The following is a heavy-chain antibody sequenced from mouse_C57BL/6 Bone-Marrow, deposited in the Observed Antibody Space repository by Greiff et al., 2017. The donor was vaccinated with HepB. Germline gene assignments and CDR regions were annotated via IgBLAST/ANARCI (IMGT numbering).Heavy chain of an antibody. V-gene: IGHV1-26*01. Sequence: VQLQQSGPELVKPGASVKISCKASGYTFTDYYMNWVKQSHGKSLEWIGDINPNNGGTSYNQKFKGKATLTVDKSSSTAYMELRSLTSEDSAVYYCIYGNAAWFAYWGQGTLVTVSA. J-gene: IGHJ3*01. D-gene: IGHD2-1*01. CDR1: GYTFTDYY. CDR2: INPNNGGT. CDR3: IYGNAAWFAY.